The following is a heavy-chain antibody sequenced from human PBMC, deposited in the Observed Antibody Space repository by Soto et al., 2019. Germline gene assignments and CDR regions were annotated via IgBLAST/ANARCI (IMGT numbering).Heavy chain of an antibody. J-gene: IGHJ6*02. V-gene: IGHV1-69*01. D-gene: IGHD3-10*01. Sequence: QVQLVQSGTEVKKPGSSVKVSCKASGGTFRSNAISWVRQAPGQGLEWMGGLIPIFGTTNYAQKFQGRVTITADESASTAYMELSSLRSDDTAVYYCASLPSFYYDSGYGMDVWGQGTTVTVSS. CDR1: GGTFRSNA. CDR3: ASLPSFYYDSGYGMDV. CDR2: LIPIFGTT.